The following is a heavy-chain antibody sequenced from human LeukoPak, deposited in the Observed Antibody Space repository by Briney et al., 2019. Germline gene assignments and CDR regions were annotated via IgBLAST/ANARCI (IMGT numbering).Heavy chain of an antibody. D-gene: IGHD2-15*01. V-gene: IGHV3-30-3*01. CDR2: ISYDGSNK. J-gene: IGHJ4*02. CDR1: GFTFSSYA. Sequence: GGSLRLSCAASGFTFSSYAMHWVRQAPGKGLEWVAVISYDGSNKYYADSVKGRFTISRDNAKNSLYLQMNSLRAEDTAMYYCVRDRGYCSGGTCYALWDYWGQGTLVTVSS. CDR3: VRDRGYCSGGTCYALWDY.